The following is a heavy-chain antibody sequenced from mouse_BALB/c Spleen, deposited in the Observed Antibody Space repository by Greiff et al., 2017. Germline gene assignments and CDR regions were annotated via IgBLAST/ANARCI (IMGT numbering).Heavy chain of an antibody. CDR1: GFSLTSYG. CDR2: IWSGGST. J-gene: IGHJ4*01. Sequence: QVQLQQSGPGLVQPSQSLSITCTVSGFSLTSYGVHWVRQSPGKGLEWLGVIWSGGSTDYNAAFISRLSISKDNSKSQVFFKMNSLQADDTAIYYCASNLLWDAMDYWGQGTSVTVSS. D-gene: IGHD2-10*01. V-gene: IGHV2-4-1*01. CDR3: ASNLLWDAMDY.